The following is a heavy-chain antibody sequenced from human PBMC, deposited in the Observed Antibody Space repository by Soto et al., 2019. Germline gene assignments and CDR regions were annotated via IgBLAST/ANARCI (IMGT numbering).Heavy chain of an antibody. D-gene: IGHD6-19*01. Sequence: ASVKASCKASGYPFTGYYKHWVRQAPGQGLEWMGWINPNSGGTNYAQKFQGWVTMTRDTSISTAYMELSRLRSDDTAVYYCARARSGWYPDYYYYGMDVWGQGTTVTVSS. CDR1: GYPFTGYY. CDR2: INPNSGGT. V-gene: IGHV1-2*04. J-gene: IGHJ6*02. CDR3: ARARSGWYPDYYYYGMDV.